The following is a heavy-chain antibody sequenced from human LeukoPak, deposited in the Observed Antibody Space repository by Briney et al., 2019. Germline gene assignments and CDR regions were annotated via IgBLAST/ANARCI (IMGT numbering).Heavy chain of an antibody. CDR2: IRYDGNNK. CDR3: ATAGYSISWYYCDY. J-gene: IGHJ4*02. D-gene: IGHD6-13*01. Sequence: PGGSLRLSCAASGFTFSSYGMHWVRQAPGKGLEWVASIRYDGNNKDYADSVKGRFTISRDNSKNTLFLQMNSLRAEDTALYYCATAGYSISWYYCDYWGQGTLVTVSS. CDR1: GFTFSSYG. V-gene: IGHV3-30*02.